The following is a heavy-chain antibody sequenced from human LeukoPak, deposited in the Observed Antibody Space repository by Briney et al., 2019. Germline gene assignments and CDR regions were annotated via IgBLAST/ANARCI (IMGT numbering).Heavy chain of an antibody. CDR1: GYTFTSYY. CDR3: AKGSENYKGDLDY. V-gene: IGHV1-46*01. CDR2: INPSGGST. D-gene: IGHD3-10*01. J-gene: IGHJ4*02. Sequence: ASVKVSCKASGYTFTSYYMHWVRQAPGQGPEWMGLINPSGGSTAYAPKFQGRVTMTRDTSTGTVYMELSSLGSEDTAVYYCAKGSENYKGDLDYWGQGTLIIVS.